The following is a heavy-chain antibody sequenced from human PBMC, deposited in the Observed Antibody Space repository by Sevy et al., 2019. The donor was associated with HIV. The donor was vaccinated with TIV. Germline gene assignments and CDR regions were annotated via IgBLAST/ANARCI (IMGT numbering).Heavy chain of an antibody. Sequence: SETLSLTCTVSGASMSSNLYYWGWIRQPPGKGLEWIGNVYYSGKTYYNPSLKNRVTISIDTSKNNFSLKLNSVTAADTALYYCARLNVGLTTSALDMWGQGTMVTVSS. D-gene: IGHD1-26*01. CDR1: GASMSSNLYY. V-gene: IGHV4-39*01. J-gene: IGHJ3*02. CDR2: VYYSGKT. CDR3: ARLNVGLTTSALDM.